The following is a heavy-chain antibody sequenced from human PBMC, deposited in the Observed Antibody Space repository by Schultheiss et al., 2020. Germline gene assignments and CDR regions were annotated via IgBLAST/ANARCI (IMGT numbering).Heavy chain of an antibody. CDR1: GGSISSSSYY. CDR2: INHSGST. J-gene: IGHJ3*02. CDR3: ARELPRGGAFDI. V-gene: IGHV4-39*07. Sequence: SETLSLTCTVSGGSISSSSYYWGWIRQPPGKGLEWIGEINHSGSTNYNPSLKSRVTISVDTSKNQFSLKLSSVTAADTAVYYCARELPRGGAFDIWGQGTMVTVSS. D-gene: IGHD2-15*01.